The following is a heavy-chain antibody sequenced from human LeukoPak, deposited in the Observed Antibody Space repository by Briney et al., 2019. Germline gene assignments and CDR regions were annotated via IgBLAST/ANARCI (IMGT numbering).Heavy chain of an antibody. J-gene: IGHJ4*02. CDR2: IIPIFGTA. Sequence: SVKVSCKASGGTFSSYAISWVRQAPGQGLEWMGRIIPIFGTANYAQKFQGRVTITTDEFTSTAYMELSSLRSEDTAVYYCARAAPQYSSSWYGPFDYWGQGTLVTVSS. CDR3: ARAAPQYSSSWYGPFDY. D-gene: IGHD6-13*01. CDR1: GGTFSSYA. V-gene: IGHV1-69*05.